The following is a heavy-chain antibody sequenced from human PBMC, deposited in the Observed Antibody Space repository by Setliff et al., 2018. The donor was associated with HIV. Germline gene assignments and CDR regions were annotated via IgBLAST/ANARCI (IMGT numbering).Heavy chain of an antibody. Sequence: LSLTCTVSGGSIRSDYHFWTWVRQPPGKGLEWIGYMHYSGNTYYNPSLKTRVTISIDASRNHFSLNLSSVTAADTAVYYCASDYGDYGAFDVWGQGTMVTVSS. D-gene: IGHD4-17*01. V-gene: IGHV4-30-4*08. J-gene: IGHJ3*01. CDR1: GGSIRSDYHF. CDR3: ASDYGDYGAFDV. CDR2: MHYSGNT.